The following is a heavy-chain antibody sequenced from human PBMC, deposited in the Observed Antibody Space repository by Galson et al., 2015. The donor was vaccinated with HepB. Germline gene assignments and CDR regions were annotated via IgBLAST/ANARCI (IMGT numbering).Heavy chain of an antibody. CDR2: IYYSGST. CDR3: ATKAQGYCSGGSCYGYFDY. J-gene: IGHJ4*02. D-gene: IGHD2-15*01. Sequence: TLSLTCTVSGGSISSYYWGWIRQPPGKGLEWIGSIYYSGSTYYNPSLKSRVTISVDTSKNQFSLKLSSVTAADTAVYYCATKAQGYCSGGSCYGYFDYWGQGTLVTVSS. CDR1: GGSISSYY. V-gene: IGHV4-39*07.